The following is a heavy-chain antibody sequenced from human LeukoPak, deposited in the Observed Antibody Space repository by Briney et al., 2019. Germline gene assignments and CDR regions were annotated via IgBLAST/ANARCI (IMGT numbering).Heavy chain of an antibody. CDR2: ISYDGSKK. D-gene: IGHD5-24*01. J-gene: IGHJ4*02. CDR1: GFTFSSYA. V-gene: IGHV3-30-3*01. Sequence: PGGSLRLSCAASGFTFSSYAMHWVRQAPGKGLEWVAVISYDGSKKYYADSVKGRFTISRNNSKNTLYLQMNSLRAEDTAAYYGATRRDGDNLDYWGQGTLFTVSS. CDR3: ATRRDGDNLDY.